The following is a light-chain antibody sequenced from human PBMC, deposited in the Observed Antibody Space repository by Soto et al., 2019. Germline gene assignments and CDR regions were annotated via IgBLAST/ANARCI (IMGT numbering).Light chain of an antibody. CDR1: SSNIGAGYD. Sequence: QRVLKQPPSVSVAQLERGTISCTGSSSNIGAGYDVHWYQQLPGTAPKLLIYGNSNRPSGVPDRFSGSKSGTSASLAITGLQAEDEADYYCQSYDSSLSFYVFGTGTKVTVL. V-gene: IGLV1-40*01. CDR3: QSYDSSLSFYV. CDR2: GNS. J-gene: IGLJ1*01.